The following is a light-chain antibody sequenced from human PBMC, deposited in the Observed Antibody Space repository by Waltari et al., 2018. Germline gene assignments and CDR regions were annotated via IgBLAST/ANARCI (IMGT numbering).Light chain of an antibody. J-gene: IGLJ3*02. CDR1: NLNIASTI. Sequence: QSVLTHTPSASGTPGPRVTIPFSGGNLNIASTIGNCYQQVPGTAPKLLIYAFIKRSSGVPDRFSCSKSGTSASLAISGLQSEDEADYYCSAWDESLDGWLIGGGTKLTVL. V-gene: IGLV1-44*01. CDR2: AFI. CDR3: SAWDESLDGWL.